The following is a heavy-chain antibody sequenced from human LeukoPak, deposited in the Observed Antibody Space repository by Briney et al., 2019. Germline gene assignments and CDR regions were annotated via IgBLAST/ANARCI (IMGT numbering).Heavy chain of an antibody. CDR3: ARLGAGPTYYDFWSGYSSFYFDY. CDR1: GGSISSSNW. V-gene: IGHV4-4*02. Sequence: SGTLSLTCAVSGGSISSSNWWSWVRQPPGKGLEWIGEIYHSGSTNYNPSLKSRVTISVDKSKNQFSLKLSSVTAADTAVYYCARLGAGPTYYDFWSGYSSFYFDYWGQGTLVTVSS. J-gene: IGHJ4*02. CDR2: IYHSGST. D-gene: IGHD3-3*01.